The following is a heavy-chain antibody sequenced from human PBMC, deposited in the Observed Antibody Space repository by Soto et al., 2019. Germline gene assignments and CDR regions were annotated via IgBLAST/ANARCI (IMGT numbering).Heavy chain of an antibody. D-gene: IGHD4-17*01. CDR3: ARAGGVDYGDYDYYYYYYMDV. J-gene: IGHJ6*03. CDR2: ISAYNGNT. CDR1: GYTFTSYG. V-gene: IGHV1-18*01. Sequence: ASVKVSCKASGYTFTSYGISWVRQAPGQGLEWMGWISAYNGNTNYAQKLQGRVTMTTDTSTSTAYMELRSLRSDDTAVYYCARAGGVDYGDYDYYYYYYMDVWGKGTTVTVSS.